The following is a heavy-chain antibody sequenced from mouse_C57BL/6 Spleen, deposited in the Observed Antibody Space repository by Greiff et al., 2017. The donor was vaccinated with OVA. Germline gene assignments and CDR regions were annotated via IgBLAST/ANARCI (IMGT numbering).Heavy chain of an antibody. CDR2: IDPNSGGN. Sequence: VQLQQPGAELVKPGASVKLSCKASGYTFTSYWMHWVKQRPGRGLEWIGRIDPNSGGNKYNEKFKSKVTLTVDKPSSTAYMQLSSLTSEDSAVYYCARYGNYGYFDVWGTGTTVTVSS. J-gene: IGHJ1*03. CDR1: GYTFTSYW. D-gene: IGHD2-1*01. V-gene: IGHV1-72*01. CDR3: ARYGNYGYFDV.